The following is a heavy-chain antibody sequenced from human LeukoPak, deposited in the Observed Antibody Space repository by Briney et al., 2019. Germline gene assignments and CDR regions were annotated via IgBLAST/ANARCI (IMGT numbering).Heavy chain of an antibody. CDR3: ARADSGSYPGNYFDY. Sequence: ASVKVSCKASGYTFTSYGISWVRQAPGQGLEWMGWISAYNGNTNYAQKLQGRVTMTTDTSTSTAYMELRSLRSDDTAVYYCARADSGSYPGNYFDYWGQGTLVTVSS. V-gene: IGHV1-18*01. D-gene: IGHD1-26*01. J-gene: IGHJ4*02. CDR1: GYTFTSYG. CDR2: ISAYNGNT.